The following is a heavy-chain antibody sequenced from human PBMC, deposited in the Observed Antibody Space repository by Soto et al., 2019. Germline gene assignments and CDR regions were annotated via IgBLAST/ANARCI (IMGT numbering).Heavy chain of an antibody. J-gene: IGHJ4*02. Sequence: AVGSLRLSCAASGFTFSSYAMSWVRQAPGKGLEWVSAISGSGGTTYYADSVKGRFTISRDNSKNTLYLQMNSLRTEDTAVYYCAKGARSSGWYWGQGTLVTVSS. CDR1: GFTFSSYA. CDR3: AKGARSSGWY. D-gene: IGHD6-19*01. V-gene: IGHV3-23*01. CDR2: ISGSGGTT.